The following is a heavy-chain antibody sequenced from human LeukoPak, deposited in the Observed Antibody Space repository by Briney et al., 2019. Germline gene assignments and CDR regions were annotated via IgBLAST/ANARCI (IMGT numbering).Heavy chain of an antibody. J-gene: IGHJ4*02. CDR1: GFTFGDYA. CDR3: TRDQTLYY. Sequence: SGGSLRLSCTASGFTFGDYAVTWVRQAPGKGLEWVGFIASETYGGTAEYAASVKGRFTISRDDSNSIAYLQMNSLKTEDTAVYYCTRDQTLYYWGQGTLVTVSS. V-gene: IGHV3-49*04. CDR2: IASETYGGTA.